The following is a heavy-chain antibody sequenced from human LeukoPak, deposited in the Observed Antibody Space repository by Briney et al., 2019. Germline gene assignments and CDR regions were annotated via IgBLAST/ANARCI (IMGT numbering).Heavy chain of an antibody. CDR2: ISGSGANT. CDR1: GFTFSTYS. Sequence: PGGSLRLSCAASGFTFSTYSMSWVRLAPGKGLEWVSGISGSGANTYYADSVKGRFTISRDNSKNTLYLQMNSLRAEDTAVFYCAKYPASGGYFDYWGRGTLVTVSS. CDR3: AKYPASGGYFDY. V-gene: IGHV3-23*01. D-gene: IGHD6-13*01. J-gene: IGHJ4*02.